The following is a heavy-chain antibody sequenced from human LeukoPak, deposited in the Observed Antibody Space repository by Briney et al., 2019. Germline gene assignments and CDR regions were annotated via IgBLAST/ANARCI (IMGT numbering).Heavy chain of an antibody. CDR1: GGSISSYY. CDR3: ARRGGYSYGFDY. D-gene: IGHD5-18*01. J-gene: IGHJ4*02. CDR2: IYYSGST. V-gene: IGHV4-59*01. Sequence: SETLSLTCTVSGGSISSYYWSWIRQPPGKGLEWIGYIYYSGSTNYNPSLKSRVTISVDTSKNQFSLKLSSVTAADTAAYYCARRGGYSYGFDYWGQGTLVTVSS.